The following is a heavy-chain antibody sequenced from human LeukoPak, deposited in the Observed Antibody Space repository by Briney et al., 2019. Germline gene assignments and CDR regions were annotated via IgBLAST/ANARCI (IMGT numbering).Heavy chain of an antibody. V-gene: IGHV4-39*07. J-gene: IGHJ4*02. D-gene: IGHD2-15*01. CDR1: GGSISSSSDY. CDR3: TRGYTSGGTYYPFDF. Sequence: SETLSLTCTVSGGSISSSSDYWGWIRQPPGKGLEWIGSISYTGTTYYNPSLKSRVTISVDTSTSQFSLKLSSMTAADTAVYFCTRGYTSGGTYYPFDFWGQGTLVTVSS. CDR2: ISYTGTT.